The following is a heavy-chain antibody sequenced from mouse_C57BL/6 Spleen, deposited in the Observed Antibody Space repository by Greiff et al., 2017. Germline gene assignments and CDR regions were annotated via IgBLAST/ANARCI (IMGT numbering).Heavy chain of an antibody. D-gene: IGHD2-3*01. CDR1: GYSITSGYY. CDR2: ISYDGSN. J-gene: IGHJ2*01. V-gene: IGHV3-6*01. CDR3: ARVLYDDYDGGDFDD. Sequence: EVQLVESGPGLVKPSQSLSLTCSVTGYSITSGYYWNWIRQFPGNKLEWMGYISYDGSNNYNPSLKNRISITRDTSKNQFFLKLNSVTTEDTATYYCARVLYDDYDGGDFDDWGQGTTLTVSS.